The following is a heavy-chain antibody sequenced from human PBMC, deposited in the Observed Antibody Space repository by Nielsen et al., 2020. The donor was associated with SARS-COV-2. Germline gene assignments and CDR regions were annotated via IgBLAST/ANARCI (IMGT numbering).Heavy chain of an antibody. CDR3: ARDRRELVVPADPFDY. V-gene: IGHV3-9*01. Sequence: SLKISCAASGFTFDDYAMHWVRQAPGKGLEWVSGISWNSGSIGYADSVKGRFTISRDNAKNSLYLQMNSLRAEDTAVYYCARDRRELVVPADPFDYWGQGTLVTVSS. D-gene: IGHD2-2*01. CDR1: GFTFDDYA. CDR2: ISWNSGSI. J-gene: IGHJ4*02.